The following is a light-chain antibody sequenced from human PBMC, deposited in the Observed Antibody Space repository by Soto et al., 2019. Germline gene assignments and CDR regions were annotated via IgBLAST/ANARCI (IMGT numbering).Light chain of an antibody. CDR2: GNT. CDR1: SSNIGSTYD. V-gene: IGLV1-40*01. J-gene: IGLJ1*01. Sequence: QSVLKQPPSVSGAPGQRVTISCTGSSSNIGSTYDVQWYQQLPGTAPKILIHGNTDRASGVPDRFSGTKFGTSASLDITGLQADDEADYYCQSYDDSLSVHYVFGTGTKVTAL. CDR3: QSYDDSLSVHYV.